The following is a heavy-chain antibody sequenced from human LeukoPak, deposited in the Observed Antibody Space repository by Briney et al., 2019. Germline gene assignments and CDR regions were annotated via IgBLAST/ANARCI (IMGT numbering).Heavy chain of an antibody. CDR3: ARDATYQLLYAYY. D-gene: IGHD2-2*02. CDR2: IIPIFGTA. V-gene: IGHV1-69*01. CDR1: GGTFSSYA. J-gene: IGHJ4*02. Sequence: SVKVSCKASGGTFSSYAISWVRQAPGQGLEWMGGIIPIFGTANYAQKFQGRVTITADESTSTAYMELSSLRSEDTAVYYCARDATYQLLYAYYWGQGTLVTISS.